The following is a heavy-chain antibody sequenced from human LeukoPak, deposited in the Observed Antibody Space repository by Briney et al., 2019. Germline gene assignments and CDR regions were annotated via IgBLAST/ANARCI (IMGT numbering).Heavy chain of an antibody. CDR2: INTNTGNP. D-gene: IGHD3-3*01. J-gene: IGHJ6*03. V-gene: IGHV7-4-1*02. CDR3: ARQYLRFSIYRKDYYYYMDV. Sequence: ASVKVSCKASGYTFTSYGMNWVGQAPGQGLEFLGWINTNTGNPTYAQGFPGRFVFSLDTSVSTAYLQISSLKAEDTAVYYCARQYLRFSIYRKDYYYYMDVWGKGTTVTVSS. CDR1: GYTFTSYG.